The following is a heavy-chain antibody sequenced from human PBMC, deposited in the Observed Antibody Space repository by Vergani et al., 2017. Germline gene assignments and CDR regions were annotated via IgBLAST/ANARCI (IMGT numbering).Heavy chain of an antibody. CDR2: ISSSGSII. CDR3: ARVQRSSGWYDPIDY. CDR1: GFTFSDNY. Sequence: VQLLESGGGLVQPGGSLRLSCAASGFTFSDNYMSWIRQAPGKGLEWVSYISSSGSIIYYADSVKGRFTISRDNTKNSLYLQMNTLRAEDTAVYYCARVQRSSGWYDPIDYWGQGTLVTVSS. D-gene: IGHD6-19*01. V-gene: IGHV3-11*01. J-gene: IGHJ4*02.